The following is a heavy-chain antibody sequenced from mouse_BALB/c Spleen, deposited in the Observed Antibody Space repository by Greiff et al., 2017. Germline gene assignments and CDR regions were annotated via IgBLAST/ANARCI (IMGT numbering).Heavy chain of an antibody. D-gene: IGHD1-1*01. V-gene: IGHV1-63*02. Sequence: QVQLQQSGAELVRPGTSVKISCKASGYTFTNYWLGWVKQRPGHGLEWIGDIYPGGGYTNYNEKFKGKATLTADTSSSTAYMQLSSLTSEDSAVYFCARENYYGSSPHWYFDVWGAGTTVTVSS. J-gene: IGHJ1*01. CDR2: IYPGGGYT. CDR3: ARENYYGSSPHWYFDV. CDR1: GYTFTNYW.